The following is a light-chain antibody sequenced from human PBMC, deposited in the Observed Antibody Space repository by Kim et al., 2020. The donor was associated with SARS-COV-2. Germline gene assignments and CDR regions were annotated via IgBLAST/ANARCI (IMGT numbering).Light chain of an antibody. J-gene: IGLJ2*01. CDR2: GNN. Sequence: SSELTQDPTVSVALGQTVTITCTGDNLRSYFASWYQQKPGQAPVLVMFGNNHRPSGISDRFSGSSSRNTGALTITRAQAEDEADYYCATRDRRNHVLFGGGTQLTVL. V-gene: IGLV3-19*01. CDR3: ATRDRRNHVL. CDR1: NLRSYF.